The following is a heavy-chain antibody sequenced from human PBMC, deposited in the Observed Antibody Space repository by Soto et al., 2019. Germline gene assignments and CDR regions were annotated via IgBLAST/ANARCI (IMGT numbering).Heavy chain of an antibody. Sequence: PSETLSLTCTVSGGSISSSSYYWGWIRQPPGKGLEWIVSIYYSGRTYYNPSFMSRVTTSVDTSKNQFSLKLSSVTAADAAVYYCARHDAGPALYDSSGYYWYFDRWGRGSLGTVCS. V-gene: IGHV4-39*01. D-gene: IGHD3-22*01. CDR3: ARHDAGPALYDSSGYYWYFDR. J-gene: IGHJ2*01. CDR2: IYYSGRT. CDR1: GGSISSSSYY.